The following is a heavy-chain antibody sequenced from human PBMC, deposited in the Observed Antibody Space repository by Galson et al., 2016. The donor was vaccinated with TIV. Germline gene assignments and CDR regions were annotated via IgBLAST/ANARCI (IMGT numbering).Heavy chain of an antibody. J-gene: IGHJ3*02. D-gene: IGHD3-10*02. CDR3: AKDYVRVIPGTGTFDI. CDR1: GSTFSSYV. Sequence: SLRLSCAASGSTFSSYVMTWVRQAPGKGLEWVSSISGSGISTYYAESVKGRFTISRDNSKNTLFLQMNSLRVEDTAVYYCAKDYVRVIPGTGTFDIWGQGIMVTVSS. V-gene: IGHV3-23*01. CDR2: ISGSGIST.